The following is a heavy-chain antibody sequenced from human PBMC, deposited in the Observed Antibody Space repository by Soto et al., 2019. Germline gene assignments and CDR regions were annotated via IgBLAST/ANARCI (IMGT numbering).Heavy chain of an antibody. Sequence: SVTLSLTCAVSGVTIRNPDWWTWVRQPPGKGLEWIGEIFQSGSTNYTPSLESRVTISVDKSKNQFSLTLTSVTAADTAVYFCARGRGRYSSGWSWFDPWGQGILVTVSS. J-gene: IGHJ5*02. CDR1: GVTIRNPDW. CDR3: ARGRGRYSSGWSWFDP. V-gene: IGHV4-4*02. D-gene: IGHD6-19*01. CDR2: IFQSGST.